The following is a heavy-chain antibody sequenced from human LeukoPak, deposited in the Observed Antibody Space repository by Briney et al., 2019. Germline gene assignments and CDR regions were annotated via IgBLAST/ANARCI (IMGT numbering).Heavy chain of an antibody. CDR3: ARIAVAGRAMYYFDY. D-gene: IGHD6-19*01. CDR2: INPSGGST. Sequence: ASVKVSCKASGYTFTSYYMHWVRQAPGQGLEWMGIINPSGGSTSYAQKFQGRVTMTGDMSTSTVYMELSSLRSEDTAVYYCARIAVAGRAMYYFDYWGQGTLVTVSS. V-gene: IGHV1-46*01. CDR1: GYTFTSYY. J-gene: IGHJ4*02.